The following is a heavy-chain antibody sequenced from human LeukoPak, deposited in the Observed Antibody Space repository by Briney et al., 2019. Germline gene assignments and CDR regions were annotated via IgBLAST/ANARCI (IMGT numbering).Heavy chain of an antibody. Sequence: GGSLILSCAASGFTFSSYSMNWVRQAPGKGLEWVSSISSSSSYIYYADSVKGRFTISRDNAKNSLYLQMNSLRAEDTAVYYCARDRVVRGSNPGMDVWGKGPRVTVS. CDR1: GFTFSSYS. J-gene: IGHJ6*04. CDR2: ISSSSSYI. CDR3: ARDRVVRGSNPGMDV. D-gene: IGHD3-10*01. V-gene: IGHV3-21*01.